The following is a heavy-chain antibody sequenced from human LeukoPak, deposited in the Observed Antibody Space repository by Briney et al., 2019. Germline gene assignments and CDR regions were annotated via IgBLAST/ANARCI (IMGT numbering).Heavy chain of an antibody. D-gene: IGHD5-12*01. CDR1: GGSISSSSYY. CDR3: ARQYIVATIIDY. J-gene: IGHJ4*02. CDR2: IYYSGST. Sequence: SETLSLTCTVSGGSISSSSYYWGWIRQPPGKGLEWIGSIYYSGSTYYNPSLKSRVTISVDTSENQFSLKLSSVTAADTAVYYCARQYIVATIIDYWGQGTLVTVSS. V-gene: IGHV4-39*01.